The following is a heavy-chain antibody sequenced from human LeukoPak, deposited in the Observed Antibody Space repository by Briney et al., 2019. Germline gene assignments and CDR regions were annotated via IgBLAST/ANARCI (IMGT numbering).Heavy chain of an antibody. CDR1: GFTFSSYA. CDR3: AKERQNYGDCDD. CDR2: ISAGGGST. Sequence: GGSLSLSRTASGFTFSSYADGWVRQAPGKGLEWVSVISAGGGSTYYADSVKGRFTISRDNSKNTLYLQMSSLRAEATAVYYCAKERQNYGDCDDWGEGTLVTVSS. D-gene: IGHD4-17*01. J-gene: IGHJ4*02. V-gene: IGHV3-23*01.